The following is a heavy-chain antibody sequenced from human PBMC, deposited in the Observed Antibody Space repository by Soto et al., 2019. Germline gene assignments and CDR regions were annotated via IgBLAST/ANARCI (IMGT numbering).Heavy chain of an antibody. Sequence: PGGSLRLSCVASGFTFSNSAMSWVRHVPGKGLEWAAGIRSSGGHTNYADSVKDRFTISRDNSKDTLYLQMNSLRAGDTALYYCAKVQEFCGFNCYIVDSWGQGVLVTVSS. V-gene: IGHV3-23*01. CDR2: IRSSGGHT. D-gene: IGHD2-21*02. CDR1: GFTFSNSA. CDR3: AKVQEFCGFNCYIVDS. J-gene: IGHJ4*02.